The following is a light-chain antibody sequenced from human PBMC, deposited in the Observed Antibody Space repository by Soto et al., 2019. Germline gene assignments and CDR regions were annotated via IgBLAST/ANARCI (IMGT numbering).Light chain of an antibody. CDR2: AAS. CDR3: QQSYSIPQT. V-gene: IGKV1-39*01. J-gene: IGKJ1*01. CDR1: QTISSY. Sequence: DIQMTQSPSSLSASVGDRVTITCRASQTISSYLSWYQQRPGKAPKLLIYAASNLQSGVPSRFSGSGSETDFTLTISSLQPEDFATYYCQQSYSIPQTFGQGTKVEV.